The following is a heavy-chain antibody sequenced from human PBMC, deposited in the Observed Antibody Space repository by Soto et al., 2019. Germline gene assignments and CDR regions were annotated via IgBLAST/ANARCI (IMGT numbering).Heavy chain of an antibody. D-gene: IGHD3-10*01. Sequence: GGSLRLSCAASGFTFSIYYMSWVRQTPGKGLEWVAYIKQDGSEEYHVDSVKGRFTISRDNARNSLYLQMNSLRIEDTAVYYCARDRRPGAYNGLDVWGQGTTVTVSS. V-gene: IGHV3-7*05. J-gene: IGHJ6*02. CDR2: IKQDGSEE. CDR3: ARDRRPGAYNGLDV. CDR1: GFTFSIYY.